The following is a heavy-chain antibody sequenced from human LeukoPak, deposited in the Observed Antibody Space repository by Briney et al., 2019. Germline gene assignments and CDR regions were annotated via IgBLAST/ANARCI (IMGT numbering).Heavy chain of an antibody. J-gene: IGHJ4*02. D-gene: IGHD6-19*01. CDR2: ITSSGAGT. V-gene: IGHV3-23*01. CDR3: AKDSGNSGWYFDY. Sequence: PGGSLRLSCAASGFTFSSYAMGWVRQAPGKGLEWISTITSSGAGTFFAESVRGRFTISRDNSKNTLFLQMNSLRAEDTALYYCAKDSGNSGWYFDYWGQGTLVTVSS. CDR1: GFTFSSYA.